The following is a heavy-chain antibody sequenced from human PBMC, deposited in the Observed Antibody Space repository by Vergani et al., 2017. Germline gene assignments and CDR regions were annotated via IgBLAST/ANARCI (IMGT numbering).Heavy chain of an antibody. Sequence: QLQLQESGPGLVKPSETLSLTCTVSGGSISSSSYYWGWIRQPPGKGLEWIGSIYYSGSTNYNPSLKSRVTISVDTSKNQFSLKLSSVTAADTAVYYCARLVAGTTLNWFDPGGQGTLVTVSS. V-gene: IGHV4-39*07. CDR1: GGSISSSSYY. J-gene: IGHJ5*02. CDR2: IYYSGST. CDR3: ARLVAGTTLNWFDP. D-gene: IGHD6-19*01.